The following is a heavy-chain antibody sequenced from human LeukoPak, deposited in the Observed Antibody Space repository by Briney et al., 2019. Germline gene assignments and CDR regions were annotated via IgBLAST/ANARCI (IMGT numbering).Heavy chain of an antibody. CDR2: IKHDGSDS. J-gene: IGHJ4*02. Sequence: GGSLRLSCAGSGFTLRDCFMSWSRQAPGKGLEWVANIKHDGSDSFYVDSVKGRFTISRDNSENSLYPQMHCLRVEDIAMFSCATYRRPTIYGGLDSWGQGTVVTVSS. D-gene: IGHD4-17*01. CDR3: ATYRRPTIYGGLDS. V-gene: IGHV3-7*01. CDR1: GFTLRDCF.